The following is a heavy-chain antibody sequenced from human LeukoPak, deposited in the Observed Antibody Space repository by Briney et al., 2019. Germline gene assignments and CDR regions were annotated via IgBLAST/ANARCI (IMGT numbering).Heavy chain of an antibody. D-gene: IGHD4-17*01. Sequence: ASVKVSCKVSGYTLTELSMRWVRQAPGKGLEWMGGFDPEDGETIYAQKFQGRVTMTEDTSTDTAYMELSSLRSEDTAVYYCATNTVTTFPYYYYYMDVWGKGTTVTVSS. V-gene: IGHV1-24*01. J-gene: IGHJ6*03. CDR3: ATNTVTTFPYYYYYMDV. CDR2: FDPEDGET. CDR1: GYTLTELS.